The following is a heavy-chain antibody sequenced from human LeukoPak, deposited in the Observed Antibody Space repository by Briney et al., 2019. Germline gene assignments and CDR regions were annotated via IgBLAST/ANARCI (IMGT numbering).Heavy chain of an antibody. CDR2: MNPNSGNT. Sequence: GASVKVSCKASGYTFTSYDINWVRQATGQGLEWMGWMNPNSGNTGYAQKFQGRVTMHRNTSIATAYMELRSLRSEDTAVYSCARVRDYYDSSGYTDAFDIWGQGTMVTVSS. CDR3: ARVRDYYDSSGYTDAFDI. CDR1: GYTFTSYD. J-gene: IGHJ3*02. D-gene: IGHD3-22*01. V-gene: IGHV1-8*01.